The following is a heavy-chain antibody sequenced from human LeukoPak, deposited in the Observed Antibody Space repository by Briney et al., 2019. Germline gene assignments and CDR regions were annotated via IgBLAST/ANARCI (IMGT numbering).Heavy chain of an antibody. CDR3: ARRVDAVDI. Sequence: GRSLRLSCAASGFTFSLYAMHWVRQAPGKGLVWVAVISYDGSTKYYADSVKGRFTISRDNSKNTLYLQMNSLSAEDTAVYYCARRVDAVDIWGQGTMVTVSS. V-gene: IGHV3-30-3*01. J-gene: IGHJ3*02. CDR1: GFTFSLYA. CDR2: ISYDGSTK.